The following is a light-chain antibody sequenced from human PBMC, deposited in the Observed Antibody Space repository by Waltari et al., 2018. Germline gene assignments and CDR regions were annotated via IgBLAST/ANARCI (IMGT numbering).Light chain of an antibody. CDR3: CSYAGSYTWV. Sequence: QSALTQPRSVSGSPGPSVTISCPGTSSDCGGFNYVSWYQQHPGKAPKLMIYDVSKRPSGVPDRFSGSKSGNTASLTISGLQAEDEADYYCCSYAGSYTWVFGGGTKLTVL. CDR2: DVS. J-gene: IGLJ3*02. CDR1: SSDCGGFNY. V-gene: IGLV2-11*01.